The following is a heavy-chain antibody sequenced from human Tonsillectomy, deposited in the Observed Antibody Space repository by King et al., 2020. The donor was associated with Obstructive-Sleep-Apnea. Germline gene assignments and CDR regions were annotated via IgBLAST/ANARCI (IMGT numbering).Heavy chain of an antibody. CDR3: ANANGSGSYWH. J-gene: IGHJ4*02. CDR1: GFTFSNYS. Sequence: VQLVESGGGLVKPGGSLRLSCAASGFTFSNYSMNWVRQAPGKGLEWVSSISSSSSYIYYADSVKGRFTISRDNAKNSLYLQMNSLGAEDTAVYYCANANGSGSYWHWGQGTLVTVSS. V-gene: IGHV3-21*01. D-gene: IGHD3-10*01. CDR2: ISSSSSYI.